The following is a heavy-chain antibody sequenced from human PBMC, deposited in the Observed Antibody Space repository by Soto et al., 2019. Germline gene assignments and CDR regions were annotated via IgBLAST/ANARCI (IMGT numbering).Heavy chain of an antibody. CDR1: GYIFTSYG. CDR3: AREPYYYDSSGYYPGAYFDY. Sequence: ASVKVSCKASGYIFTSYGISWVRQAPGQGLEWMGWISAYNGNTNYAQKLQGRVTMTTDTSTSTAYMELRSLRSDDTAVYYCAREPYYYDSSGYYPGAYFDYWGQGTLVTVSS. D-gene: IGHD3-22*01. J-gene: IGHJ4*02. CDR2: ISAYNGNT. V-gene: IGHV1-18*01.